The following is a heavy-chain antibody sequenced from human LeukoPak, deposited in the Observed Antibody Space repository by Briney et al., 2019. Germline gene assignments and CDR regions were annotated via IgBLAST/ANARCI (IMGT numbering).Heavy chain of an antibody. CDR2: IIPIFGIA. Sequence: GSSVKVSCKASGGTFSSYAISWVRQAPGQGLEWMGRIIPIFGIANYAQKFQGRVTITADKSTSTAYMELSSLRSEDTAVYYCARALGGSYGYYFDYWGQGTLVTVPS. CDR3: ARALGGSYGYYFDY. J-gene: IGHJ4*02. V-gene: IGHV1-69*04. CDR1: GGTFSSYA. D-gene: IGHD1-26*01.